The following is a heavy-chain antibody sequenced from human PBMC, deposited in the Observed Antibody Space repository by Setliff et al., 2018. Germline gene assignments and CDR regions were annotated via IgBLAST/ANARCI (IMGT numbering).Heavy chain of an antibody. CDR1: GYTFTDYY. J-gene: IGHJ6*03. CDR3: ARDPLPKHYDVVTGYYSALNYYYMDV. CDR2: LNPKNNDT. Sequence: ASVKVSCKTSGYTFTDYYIHWVRQAPGEGLEWMGWLNPKNNDTSYAQKFLGRVTMTRDTSISAAYMELITLRSDDTALYYCARDPLPKHYDVVTGYYSALNYYYMDVWGKGTTVTVSS. D-gene: IGHD3-9*01. V-gene: IGHV1-2*02.